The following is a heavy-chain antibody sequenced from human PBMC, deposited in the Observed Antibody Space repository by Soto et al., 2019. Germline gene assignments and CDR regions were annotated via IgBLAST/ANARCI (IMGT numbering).Heavy chain of an antibody. Sequence: QLQLQESGPGLVKPSETLSLTCTVSGGSISSSTFHWGWIRQPPGKGLEWIGSIYYTGSTYYNPSLKSRVTISVDTSKKQFSLKLSSVTAADTAVYYCARHFGVVTAAFDYWGQGTLVTVSS. CDR2: IYYTGST. CDR3: ARHFGVVTAAFDY. V-gene: IGHV4-39*01. D-gene: IGHD2-21*02. J-gene: IGHJ4*02. CDR1: GGSISSSTFH.